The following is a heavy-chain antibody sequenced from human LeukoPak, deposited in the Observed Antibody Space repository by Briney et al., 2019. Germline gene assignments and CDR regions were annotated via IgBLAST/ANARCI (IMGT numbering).Heavy chain of an antibody. Sequence: GASVTVSCKASGYTFTRYYMHWVRQAPGQGLEWMGWINPNSGGTNYAQKFQGRVTMTRGTSISTAYMELSRLRSDDTAVYYCARGGGWGYCTNGVCQGDFDYWGQGTLVTVSS. V-gene: IGHV1-2*02. CDR3: ARGGGWGYCTNGVCQGDFDY. CDR1: GYTFTRYY. CDR2: INPNSGGT. J-gene: IGHJ4*02. D-gene: IGHD2-8*01.